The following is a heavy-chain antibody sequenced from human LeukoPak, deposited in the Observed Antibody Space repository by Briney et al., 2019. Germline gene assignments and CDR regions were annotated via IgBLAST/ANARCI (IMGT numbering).Heavy chain of an antibody. J-gene: IGHJ4*02. CDR2: IYYSGST. D-gene: IGHD6-19*01. CDR3: ARSAVAGHFDY. Sequence: SETLSLTCTVSGGSISSYYRSWIRQPPGKGLEWIGYIYYSGSTNYNPSLKSRVTISVDTSKNQFSLKLSSVTAADTAVYYCARSAVAGHFDYWGQGTLVTVSS. CDR1: GGSISSYY. V-gene: IGHV4-59*01.